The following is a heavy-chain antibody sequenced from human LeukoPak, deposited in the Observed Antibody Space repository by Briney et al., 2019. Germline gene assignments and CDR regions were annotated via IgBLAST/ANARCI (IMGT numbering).Heavy chain of an antibody. D-gene: IGHD3-10*01. V-gene: IGHV3-48*01. J-gene: IGHJ4*02. CDR2: ISSGGGSV. Sequence: GGSLRLSCAASGFTFRSYSMHWVRQAPGKGLEWVSYISSGGGSVHYTDSVKGRFTISRDNAQNSLYLQMNSLRVEDTGMYYCTRARSDYLDSDYWGQGTLVTVSS. CDR3: TRARSDYLDSDY. CDR1: GFTFRSYS.